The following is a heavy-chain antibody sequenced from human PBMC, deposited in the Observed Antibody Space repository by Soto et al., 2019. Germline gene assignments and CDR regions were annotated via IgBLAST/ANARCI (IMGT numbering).Heavy chain of an antibody. CDR3: ARSVEWFYYYGMDV. D-gene: IGHD3-3*01. Sequence: ASVKVSCKASGYTFTSYGISGVRQSPLQGLEWMGWISAYNGNTNYAQKLQGRVTMTTDTSTSTAYMELRSLRSDDTAVYYCARSVEWFYYYGMDVWGQGTTVTVSS. V-gene: IGHV1-18*01. J-gene: IGHJ6*02. CDR2: ISAYNGNT. CDR1: GYTFTSYG.